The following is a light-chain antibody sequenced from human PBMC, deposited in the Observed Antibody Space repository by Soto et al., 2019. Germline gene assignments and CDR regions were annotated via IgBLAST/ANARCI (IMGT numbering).Light chain of an antibody. CDR1: QSISDT. CDR3: QQGSNWPPT. Sequence: EIVMTQSPATLSVSPGGRATLSCRASQSISDTLAWYQQKPGQAPRLLIHGASTRAPGFPARFSGSGSGTDFTLTISSLEPEDFAVYYCQQGSNWPPTFGQGTRLE. V-gene: IGKV3-15*01. J-gene: IGKJ5*01. CDR2: GAS.